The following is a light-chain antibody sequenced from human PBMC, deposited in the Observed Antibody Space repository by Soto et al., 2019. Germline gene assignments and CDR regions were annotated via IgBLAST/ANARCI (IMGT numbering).Light chain of an antibody. CDR3: QQYGSSPPLCT. Sequence: EIVLTQSPGTLSLSPGERATLSCRASQSVSSSYLAWYQQKPGQAPRLLIYGASSRSTGIPDRFSGSGSGTDFTLAISRLESEDFAVYYCQQYGSSPPLCTFGQGTKLEIK. V-gene: IGKV3-20*01. J-gene: IGKJ2*02. CDR1: QSVSSSY. CDR2: GAS.